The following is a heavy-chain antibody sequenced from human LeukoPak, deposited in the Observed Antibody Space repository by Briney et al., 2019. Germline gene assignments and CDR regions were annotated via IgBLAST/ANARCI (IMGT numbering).Heavy chain of an antibody. CDR2: IRSKAYGGTT. CDR1: GFTFGDYA. V-gene: IGHV3-49*03. Sequence: GGSLRLSCTASGFTFGDYAMSWFRQAPGKGLEWVGFIRSKAYGGTTEYAASVKGRFTISRDDSKSIAYLQMNSLKTEDTAVYYCTRASAKGYDILTMDAFDIWGQGTMVTVSS. J-gene: IGHJ3*02. CDR3: TRASAKGYDILTMDAFDI. D-gene: IGHD3-9*01.